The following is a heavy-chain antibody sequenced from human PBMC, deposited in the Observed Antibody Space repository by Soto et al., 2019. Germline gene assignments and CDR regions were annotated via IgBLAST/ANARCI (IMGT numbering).Heavy chain of an antibody. V-gene: IGHV4-31*02. D-gene: IGHD3-10*01. CDR3: AREYMVSDTYLYGMDV. CDR1: GGSISGRTYY. Sequence: PSETLSLTCTVSGGSISGRTYYWNWIRQHPGKGLEWIGCIYYSGNTYYNTYLKSRLTISIDTSKNHLSLELRSVTAADTAMFYCAREYMVSDTYLYGMDVWGQGTTVTVSS. CDR2: IYYSGNT. J-gene: IGHJ6*02.